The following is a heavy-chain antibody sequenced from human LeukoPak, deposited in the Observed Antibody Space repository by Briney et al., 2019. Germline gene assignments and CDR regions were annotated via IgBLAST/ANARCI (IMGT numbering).Heavy chain of an antibody. CDR1: GFTFSNYW. V-gene: IGHV3-74*01. CDR3: ARRRNTSMVPSLDL. J-gene: IGHJ6*02. CDR2: INGDGSFA. D-gene: IGHD3-10*01. Sequence: PPGGSLRLSCAASGFTFSNYWMHWVRHGPGKGLVWVARINGDGSFATYADSVKGRLTISRDNAKNTLTLQMNSLRAEDTGVYFCARRRNTSMVPSLDLWGQGTPVTVSS.